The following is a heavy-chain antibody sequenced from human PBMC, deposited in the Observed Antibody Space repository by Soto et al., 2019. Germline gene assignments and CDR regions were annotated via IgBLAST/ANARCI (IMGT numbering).Heavy chain of an antibody. Sequence: EVQLVESGGDLVQPGGSLRLSCAASGFTFSSYDMHWVRQATGKGLEWVSAIGTAGDTYYPGSVKGRFTISRENPKNSLYLQMNGLSAEATAVYYCARGDTRGDSGIYSIADWGQGTLVPVPS. J-gene: IGHJ4*02. CDR1: GFTFSSYD. CDR3: ARGDTRGDSGIYSIAD. D-gene: IGHD2-15*01. V-gene: IGHV3-13*04. CDR2: IGTAGDT.